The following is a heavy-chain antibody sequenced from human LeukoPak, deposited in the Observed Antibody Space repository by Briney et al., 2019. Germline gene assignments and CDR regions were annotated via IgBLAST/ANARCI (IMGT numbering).Heavy chain of an antibody. J-gene: IGHJ6*03. V-gene: IGHV3-21*01. CDR1: GITFSNYN. D-gene: IGHD5/OR15-5a*01. CDR2: ITSSSSYT. CDR3: ARNPLYGYKGYFYYYMDV. Sequence: GGSLRLSCAAPGITFSNYNMNWVRQAPGKGPEWISSITSSSSYTFYADSVKGRFTISRDNAKNSLYLQMNSLRAEDTAVYYCARNPLYGYKGYFYYYMDVWGKGTTVTVSS.